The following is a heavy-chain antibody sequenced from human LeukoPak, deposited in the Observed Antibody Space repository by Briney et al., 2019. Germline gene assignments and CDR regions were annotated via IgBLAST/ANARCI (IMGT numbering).Heavy chain of an antibody. Sequence: GGSLRLSCAASGFTFSSYWMHWVRQAPGKGLVWVSRINSAESSTNYADSVKGRFTISRDNAKNTLYLQMNSLRAEDTAVYYCARDPGSGYEEHFDYWGQGTLVTVSS. CDR1: GFTFSSYW. D-gene: IGHD5-12*01. CDR2: INSAESST. V-gene: IGHV3-74*01. CDR3: ARDPGSGYEEHFDY. J-gene: IGHJ4*02.